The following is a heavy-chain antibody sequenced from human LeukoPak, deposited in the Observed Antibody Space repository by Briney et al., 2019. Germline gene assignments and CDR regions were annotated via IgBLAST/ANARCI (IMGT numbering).Heavy chain of an antibody. CDR3: ARGHLVYGSGSYYWFDP. Sequence: SETLSLTCTVSGASISSGGYYWSWIRQIPGKGLEWIGYIYFSGSTHYNPSLQSRVAMSVDTSKNQFSLRLISVTAADTAVYYCARGHLVYGSGSYYWFDPWGQGTLVTVSS. V-gene: IGHV4-31*03. CDR1: GASISSGGYY. CDR2: IYFSGST. J-gene: IGHJ5*02. D-gene: IGHD3-10*01.